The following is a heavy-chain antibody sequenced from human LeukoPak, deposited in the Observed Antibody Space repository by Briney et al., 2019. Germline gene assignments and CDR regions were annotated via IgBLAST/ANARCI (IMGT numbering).Heavy chain of an antibody. D-gene: IGHD7-27*01. Sequence: SETLSLTCTVSGGSISSYYWSWIRQPPGKGLEWIGYVYFRGTTNYNPAIKSRVTISVDQSKNQFSLKLASVTAADTGVYYCARSPGAPFDYWGQGSLVTVSS. CDR3: ARSPGAPFDY. CDR2: VYFRGTT. CDR1: GGSISSYY. V-gene: IGHV4-59*01. J-gene: IGHJ4*02.